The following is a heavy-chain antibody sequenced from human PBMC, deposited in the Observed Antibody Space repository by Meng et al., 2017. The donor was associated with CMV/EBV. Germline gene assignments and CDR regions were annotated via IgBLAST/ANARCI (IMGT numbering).Heavy chain of an antibody. CDR2: IIPIFGTA. D-gene: IGHD3-10*01. Sequence: SVKVSCKASGGTFSSYATSWVRQAPGQGLEWMGGIIPIFGTANYAQKFQGRVTITTDESTSTAYMELSSLRSEDTAVYYCARGSGELLSSGMDVWGQGTTVTVSS. J-gene: IGHJ6*02. CDR1: GGTFSSYA. V-gene: IGHV1-69*05. CDR3: ARGSGELLSSGMDV.